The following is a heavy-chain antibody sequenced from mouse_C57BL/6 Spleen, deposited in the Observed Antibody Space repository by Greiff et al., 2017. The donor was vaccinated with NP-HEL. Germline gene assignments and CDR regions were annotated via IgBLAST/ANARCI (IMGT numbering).Heavy chain of an antibody. CDR3: ARVVNYYAMDY. V-gene: IGHV1-69*01. CDR2: IDPSDSYT. J-gene: IGHJ4*01. CDR1: GYTFTSYW. Sequence: QVQLQQPGAELVMPGASVKLSCKASGYTFTSYWMHWVKQRPGQGLEWIGEIDPSDSYTNYNQKFKGKSTLTVDKSSSTAYMQLSSLTSEDSAVYYCARVVNYYAMDYWGQGTSVTVSS. D-gene: IGHD1-1*02.